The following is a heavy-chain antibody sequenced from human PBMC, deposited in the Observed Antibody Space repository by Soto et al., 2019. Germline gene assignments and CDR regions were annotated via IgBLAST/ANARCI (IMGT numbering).Heavy chain of an antibody. CDR1: GYTFTSYD. CDR3: ARRRRYYGSGSFWFDP. Sequence: GASVKVSCKASGYTFTSYDINWVRQATGQGLEWMGWMNPNSGNTGYAQKFQGRVTMTRNTSISTAYMELSSLRSEDTAVYYCARRRRYYGSGSFWFDPWGQGTLVTVSS. CDR2: MNPNSGNT. J-gene: IGHJ5*02. D-gene: IGHD3-10*01. V-gene: IGHV1-8*01.